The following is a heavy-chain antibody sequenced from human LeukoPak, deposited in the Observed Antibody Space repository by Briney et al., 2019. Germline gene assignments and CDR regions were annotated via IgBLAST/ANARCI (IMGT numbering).Heavy chain of an antibody. J-gene: IGHJ4*02. CDR1: GGSISSGGYS. Sequence: SETLSLTCAGSGGSISSGGYSWSWIRQPPGKGLEWIGYIYHSGSTYYNPSLKSRVTISVDRSKNQFSLKLSSVTAADTAVYYCARYSSSWYYFDYWGQGTLVTVSS. V-gene: IGHV4-30-2*01. CDR2: IYHSGST. D-gene: IGHD6-13*01. CDR3: ARYSSSWYYFDY.